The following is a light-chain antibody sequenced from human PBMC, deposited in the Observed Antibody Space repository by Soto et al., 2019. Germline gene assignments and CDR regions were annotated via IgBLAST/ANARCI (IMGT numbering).Light chain of an antibody. Sequence: EIVLTQSPATLSLSPGDRATLSCRASQSVRSYLAWYQQRPGQAPRLLIYGASNRATGIPDRFSGSGSGTDFTLTISRLEPEDFAVYYCQQYGSSLITFGQGTRLEIK. J-gene: IGKJ5*01. V-gene: IGKV3-20*01. CDR2: GAS. CDR1: QSVRSY. CDR3: QQYGSSLIT.